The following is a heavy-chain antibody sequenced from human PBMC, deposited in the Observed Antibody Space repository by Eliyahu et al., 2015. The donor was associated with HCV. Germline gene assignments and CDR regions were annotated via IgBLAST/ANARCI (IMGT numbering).Heavy chain of an antibody. CDR1: GFTFSSYA. CDR2: ISGSATRT. J-gene: IGHJ4*02. Sequence: EVQLLESGGGLVQPGGSLRLSCAASGFTFSSYAMTWVRQAPGKGLEWVSGISGSATRTDYADSVKGRFTISRDISKKTVYLQMNSLRAEDTAVYYCARMSYFGAVPFDYWGQGTLVTVSS. CDR3: ARMSYFGAVPFDY. V-gene: IGHV3-23*01. D-gene: IGHD3-10*01.